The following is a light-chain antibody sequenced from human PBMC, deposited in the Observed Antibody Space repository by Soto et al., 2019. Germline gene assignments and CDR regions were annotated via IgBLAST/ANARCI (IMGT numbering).Light chain of an antibody. CDR3: QQYGSPQLT. CDR1: QSVSSN. Sequence: EIVLTQSPGTLSLSPGERATLSCRASQSVSSNLAWYQQKPGQAPRLLIYGASTRATGIPASFSGSGSGTDFTLTISRLEPEDLAVYYCQQYGSPQLTFGGGTKVDIK. J-gene: IGKJ4*01. V-gene: IGKV3-20*01. CDR2: GAS.